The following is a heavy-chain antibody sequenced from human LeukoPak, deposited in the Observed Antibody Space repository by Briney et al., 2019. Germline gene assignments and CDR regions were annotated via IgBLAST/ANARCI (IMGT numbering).Heavy chain of an antibody. D-gene: IGHD2-2*02. V-gene: IGHV4-4*07. Sequence: KSSETLSLTCAVYGGSFSGYYWSWIRQPAGKGLEWIGRIYTSGSTNYNPSLKSRVTISVDTSKNQFSLKLSSVTAADTAVYYCAREFKRYQLLYLQNWYFDLWGRGTLVTVSS. J-gene: IGHJ2*01. CDR1: GGSFSGYY. CDR2: IYTSGST. CDR3: AREFKRYQLLYLQNWYFDL.